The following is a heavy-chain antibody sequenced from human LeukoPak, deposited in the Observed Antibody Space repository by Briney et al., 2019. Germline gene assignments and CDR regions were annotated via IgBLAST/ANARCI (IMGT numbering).Heavy chain of an antibody. V-gene: IGHV4-34*01. J-gene: IGHJ4*02. CDR3: ASQDTAMVGGRGAFDY. D-gene: IGHD5-18*01. CDR2: INHSGST. Sequence: SETLSLTCAVYGGSFSGYYWSWIRQPPGKGLEWIGEINHSGSTNYNPSLKSRDTISVDTSKNQFSLKLSSVTAADTAVYYCASQDTAMVGGRGAFDYWGQGTLVTVSS. CDR1: GGSFSGYY.